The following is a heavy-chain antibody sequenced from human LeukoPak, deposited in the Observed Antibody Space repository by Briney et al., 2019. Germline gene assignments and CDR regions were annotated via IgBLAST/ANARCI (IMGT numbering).Heavy chain of an antibody. CDR2: IYYSGST. V-gene: IGHV4-59*12. CDR1: GGSISSYY. CDR3: AREPMVRGVMGFVDI. D-gene: IGHD3-10*01. Sequence: PSETLSLTCTVSGGSISSYYWSWIRQPPEKGLEWIGYIYYSGSTNYNPSLKSRVTISVDTSKNQFSLKLSSVTAADTAVYYCAREPMVRGVMGFVDIWGQGTMVTVSS. J-gene: IGHJ3*02.